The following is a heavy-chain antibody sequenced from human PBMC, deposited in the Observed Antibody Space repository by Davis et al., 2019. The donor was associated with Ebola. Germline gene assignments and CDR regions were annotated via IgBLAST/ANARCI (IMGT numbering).Heavy chain of an antibody. Sequence: GESLKISCAASGFTFSASWMTWVRQAPGKGLEWVSSISSYGTYADYADSVKGRFTISRDNGKNSVFLQMNSLRPEDTAEYYCATSRTGALDYWGQGTLVTVSS. J-gene: IGHJ4*02. CDR2: ISSYGTYA. D-gene: IGHD3/OR15-3a*01. V-gene: IGHV3-21*01. CDR1: GFTFSASW. CDR3: ATSRTGALDY.